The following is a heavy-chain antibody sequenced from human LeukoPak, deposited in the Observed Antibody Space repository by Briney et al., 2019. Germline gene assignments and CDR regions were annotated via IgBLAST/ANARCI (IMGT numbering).Heavy chain of an antibody. D-gene: IGHD3-10*01. Sequence: SETLSLTCAVYDGSFSGYSWSWIRQPPGKGLEWIGEINHIRSTNYNPSLKSRVTISVDTSKNQFSLKLSSVTAADTAVYYCAREVRGVRIYYYYYMDVWGKGTTVTISS. CDR1: DGSFSGYS. V-gene: IGHV4-34*01. CDR2: INHIRST. CDR3: AREVRGVRIYYYYYMDV. J-gene: IGHJ6*03.